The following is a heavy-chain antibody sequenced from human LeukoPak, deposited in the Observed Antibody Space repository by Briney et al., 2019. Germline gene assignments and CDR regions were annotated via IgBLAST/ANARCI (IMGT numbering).Heavy chain of an antibody. CDR1: GGSINSY. Sequence: SETLSLTCTVSGGSINSYWSWIRQPAGKGLEWIGRISGSGTITYNPALQSRLSISIATSKNQFSLKLMSVTAADTAVYYCARDPGTTGEVKFDPWGQGTLVTVSS. CDR3: ARDPGTTGEVKFDP. D-gene: IGHD4-17*01. V-gene: IGHV4-4*07. CDR2: ISGSGTI. J-gene: IGHJ5*02.